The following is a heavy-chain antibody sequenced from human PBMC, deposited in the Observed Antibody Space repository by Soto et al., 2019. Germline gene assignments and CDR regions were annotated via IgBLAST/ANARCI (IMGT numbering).Heavy chain of an antibody. CDR1: GFTFSSYG. J-gene: IGHJ6*02. D-gene: IGHD3-22*01. CDR2: IWYDGSNK. CDR3: ARDQRYYDKSPFYGMDV. V-gene: IGHV3-33*08. Sequence: GGSLRLSCAASGFTFSSYGMNWVRQAPGKGLEWVAVIWYDGSNKYYADSVKGRFTISRDNAKNTLYLQMNSLRAEDTAVYYCARDQRYYDKSPFYGMDVWGQGTTVTVSS.